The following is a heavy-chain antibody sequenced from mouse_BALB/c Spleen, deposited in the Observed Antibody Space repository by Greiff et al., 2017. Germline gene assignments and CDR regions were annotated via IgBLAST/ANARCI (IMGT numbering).Heavy chain of an antibody. Sequence: EVKLMESGGGLVQPGGSLKLSCAASGFDFSRYWMSWVRQAPGKGLEWIGEINPDSSTINYTPSLKDKFIISRDNAKNTLYLQMSKVRSEDTALYYCARSRNWDVRTWFAYWGQGTLVTVSA. CDR2: INPDSSTI. V-gene: IGHV4-1*02. J-gene: IGHJ3*01. D-gene: IGHD4-1*01. CDR3: ARSRNWDVRTWFAY. CDR1: GFDFSRYW.